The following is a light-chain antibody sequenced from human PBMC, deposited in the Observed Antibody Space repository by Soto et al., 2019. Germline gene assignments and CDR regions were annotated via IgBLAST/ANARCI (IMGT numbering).Light chain of an antibody. CDR1: SSNIGARYD. CDR2: ITD. Sequence: QAVVTQPPSVSGAPGQRVTISCTGSSSNIGARYDVHWYQQVPGAAPKLLIHITDNRPSGVPDRFPGSKSGTSASLAITGLQAEDEADYYCQSYDTSLGGSVFGGGTKLTVL. J-gene: IGLJ2*01. V-gene: IGLV1-40*01. CDR3: QSYDTSLGGSV.